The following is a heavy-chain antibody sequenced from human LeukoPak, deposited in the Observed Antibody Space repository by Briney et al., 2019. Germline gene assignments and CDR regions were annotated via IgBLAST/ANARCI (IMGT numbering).Heavy chain of an antibody. CDR1: GGSITNYY. D-gene: IGHD6-19*01. CDR3: ARDRIAVAGYWYFDL. J-gene: IGHJ2*01. Sequence: SETLSLTCTVSGGSITNYYWSWIRQPPGKGLEWIGYIYYSGSTNYNPSLKSRVTISIDRSKNQFSLKLSPVTAADTAVYYCARDRIAVAGYWYFDLWGRGTLVTVSS. V-gene: IGHV4-59*12. CDR2: IYYSGST.